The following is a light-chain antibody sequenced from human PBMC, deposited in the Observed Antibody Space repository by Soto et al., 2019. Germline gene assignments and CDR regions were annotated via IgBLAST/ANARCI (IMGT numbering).Light chain of an antibody. CDR3: ETCDSNTHVV. V-gene: IGLV4-60*02. J-gene: IGLJ2*01. CDR2: LDGSGSY. CDR1: SGHSSYI. Sequence: QLVLTQSSSASASLGSSVKLTCTLSSGHSSYIIAWHQQQPGKAPRYLMKLDGSGSYNKGSGVPDRFSGSSSGADRYLTISNLQFEDEADYYCETCDSNTHVVFGGGTKLTVL.